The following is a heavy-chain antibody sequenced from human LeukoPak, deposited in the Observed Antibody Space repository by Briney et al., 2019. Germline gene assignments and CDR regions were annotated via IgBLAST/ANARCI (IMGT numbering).Heavy chain of an antibody. CDR3: ARGIYCSGGSCHNWFDP. Sequence: PSETLSLTCAVYGGSFSGYYWSWIRQPPGKGLEWIGEINHSGSTNYNPSLKSRVTISVDTSKNQFSLKLSSVTAADTAVYYCARGIYCSGGSCHNWFDPWGQGTLVTVSS. CDR2: INHSGST. D-gene: IGHD2-15*01. V-gene: IGHV4-34*01. CDR1: GGSFSGYY. J-gene: IGHJ5*02.